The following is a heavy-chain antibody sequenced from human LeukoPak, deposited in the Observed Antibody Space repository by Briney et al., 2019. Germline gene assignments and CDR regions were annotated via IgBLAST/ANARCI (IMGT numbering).Heavy chain of an antibody. Sequence: PGGSLRLSCAASGFTFSSHAMSWVRQAPGPVLEWVSAISAGGGSTYYADSVKGRFTISRDNSKNTLYLQMNSLRAEDTAVYYCAKDLGYRDFDYWGQGTLVTVSS. J-gene: IGHJ4*02. CDR3: AKDLGYRDFDY. D-gene: IGHD6-13*01. CDR1: GFTFSSHA. CDR2: ISAGGGST. V-gene: IGHV3-23*01.